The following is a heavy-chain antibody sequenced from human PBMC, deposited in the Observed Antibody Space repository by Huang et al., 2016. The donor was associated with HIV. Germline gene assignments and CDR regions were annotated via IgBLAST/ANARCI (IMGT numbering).Heavy chain of an antibody. V-gene: IGHV3-30*18. D-gene: IGHD1-26*01. CDR1: GFSFSTYG. CDR3: AKDGADEEWDIDY. CDR2: ISYDGSNK. J-gene: IGHJ4*02. Sequence: VQLVESGGGVVQPGRSLRLACAASGFSFSTYGWPGVRQAPGKGLEWVAVISYDGSNKYYAHSVKGRFTISRDTSENKVYLQMKSLRHEDTAVYYCAKDGADEEWDIDYWGQGTLVTVSS.